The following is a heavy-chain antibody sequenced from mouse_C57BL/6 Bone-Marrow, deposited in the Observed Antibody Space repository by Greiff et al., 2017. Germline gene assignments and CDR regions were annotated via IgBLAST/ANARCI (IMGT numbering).Heavy chain of an antibody. CDR3: ARHGGYDAMDY. CDR1: GFTFSDYY. J-gene: IGHJ4*01. Sequence: EVQRVESGGGLVQPGGSLKLSCAASGFTFSDYYMYWVRQTPEKRLEWVAYISNGGGSTYYPDTVKGRFTISRDNAKNTLYLQMSRLKSEDTAMYYCARHGGYDAMDYWGQGTSVTVSS. D-gene: IGHD1-1*02. CDR2: ISNGGGST. V-gene: IGHV5-12*01.